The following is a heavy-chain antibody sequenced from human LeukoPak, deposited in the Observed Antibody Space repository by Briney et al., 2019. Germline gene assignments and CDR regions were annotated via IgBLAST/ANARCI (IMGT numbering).Heavy chain of an antibody. Sequence: GGSLRLSCAASGFTFSDHYMDWVRQAPGKGLEWVGRIRDKANSYTTEYAASVKGRFTISRDDSKNSLYLQMNSLRTEDTAVYYCALEMATIGFDYWGQGTPVTVSS. CDR2: IRDKANSYTT. V-gene: IGHV3-72*01. CDR3: ALEMATIGFDY. J-gene: IGHJ4*02. CDR1: GFTFSDHY. D-gene: IGHD5-24*01.